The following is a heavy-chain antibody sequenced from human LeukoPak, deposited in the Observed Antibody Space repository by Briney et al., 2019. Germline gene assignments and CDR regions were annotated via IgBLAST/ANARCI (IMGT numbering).Heavy chain of an antibody. CDR3: AKARAGDITAAFNY. CDR1: GFTFSRFA. V-gene: IGHV3-23*01. D-gene: IGHD6-13*01. J-gene: IGHJ4*02. CDR2: ISGSGAST. Sequence: PGGSLRLSCAASGFTFSRFAMSWVRQAPGKGLEWVSGISGSGASTYYADSVKGRFTISRDNSQNTLYLQMNSLRAEDTAIYYCAKARAGDITAAFNYWGQGTLVTVSS.